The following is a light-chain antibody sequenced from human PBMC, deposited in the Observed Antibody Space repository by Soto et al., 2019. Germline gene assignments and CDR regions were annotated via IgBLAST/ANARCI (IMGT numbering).Light chain of an antibody. V-gene: IGKV1-9*01. Sequence: DIQLTQSPSFLSASVGDRGTITCRASQGISSYLAWYQQKPGKAPKLLIYAASTLQSGVTSRFSGSGSGTEFTLTISSLQPEDFATYYCQQLNSFGGGTKVDTK. J-gene: IGKJ4*01. CDR2: AAS. CDR1: QGISSY. CDR3: QQLNS.